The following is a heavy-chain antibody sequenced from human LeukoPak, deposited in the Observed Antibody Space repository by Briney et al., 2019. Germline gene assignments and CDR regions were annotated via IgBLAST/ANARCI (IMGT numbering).Heavy chain of an antibody. J-gene: IGHJ4*02. CDR1: GFSFSTYD. D-gene: IGHD5-24*01. CDR2: ISTTGGYT. Sequence: GGSPRLSCVGSGFSFSTYDMGWVRQPPGKGLEWVSAISTTGGYTEDADSVKGRFTISRDNSQNTLFLQMHSLRAEDTAVYYCAKKPATIKYPFDIWGQGTLVTVSP. V-gene: IGHV3-23*01. CDR3: AKKPATIKYPFDI.